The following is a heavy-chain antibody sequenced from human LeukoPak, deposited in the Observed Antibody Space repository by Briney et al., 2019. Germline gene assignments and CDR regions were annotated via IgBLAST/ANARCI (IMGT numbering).Heavy chain of an antibody. D-gene: IGHD2-15*01. Sequence: GGSLRLSCAASGFTFDDYAMHWVRQAPGKGLEWVSLISGDGGSTYYADSVKGRFTISRDNSKNSLYLQMNSLRTEDTALYYCAKGKKLLQGGYYYYYGLDVWGQGTTVTVSS. V-gene: IGHV3-43*02. CDR2: ISGDGGST. CDR1: GFTFDDYA. CDR3: AKGKKLLQGGYYYYYGLDV. J-gene: IGHJ6*02.